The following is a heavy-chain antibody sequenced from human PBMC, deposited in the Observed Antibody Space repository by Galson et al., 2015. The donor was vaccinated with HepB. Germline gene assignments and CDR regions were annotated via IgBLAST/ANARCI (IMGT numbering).Heavy chain of an antibody. J-gene: IGHJ6*02. Sequence: SLRLSCAASGFTFSSYAMHWVRQAPGKGLEWVAVISYDGSNKYYADSVKGRFTISRDNSKNTLYLQMNSLRAEDTAVYYCAKDLEVVVITYGMDVWGQGTTVTVSS. CDR3: AKDLEVVVITYGMDV. V-gene: IGHV3-30-3*01. CDR1: GFTFSSYA. CDR2: ISYDGSNK. D-gene: IGHD3-22*01.